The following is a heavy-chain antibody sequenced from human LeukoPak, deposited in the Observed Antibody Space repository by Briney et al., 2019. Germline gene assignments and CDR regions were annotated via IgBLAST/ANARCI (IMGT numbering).Heavy chain of an antibody. Sequence: ASVTVSFKASGYTFNRYGFSWVRQAPGQGLEWLGWISAYNGNTNYAQKVQDRVTMTTDTSTSTAYMELRSLSSDDTAVYFCARTHDYNNYPDYWGQGTLVAVSS. V-gene: IGHV1-18*01. CDR3: ARTHDYNNYPDY. J-gene: IGHJ4*02. CDR2: ISAYNGNT. D-gene: IGHD5-24*01. CDR1: GYTFNRYG.